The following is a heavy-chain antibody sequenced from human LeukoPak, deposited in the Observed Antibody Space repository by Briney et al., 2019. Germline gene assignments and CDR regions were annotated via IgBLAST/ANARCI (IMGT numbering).Heavy chain of an antibody. J-gene: IGHJ6*02. CDR2: ISAYNGNT. CDR3: ARDLNVLRYFDWLSYYYYYGMDV. CDR1: GYTFTSYG. D-gene: IGHD3-9*01. Sequence: ALVKVSCKASGYTFTSYGISWVRQAPGQGLEWMGWISAYNGNTNYAQKLQGRVTMTTVTSTSTAYMELRSLRSDDTAVYYCARDLNVLRYFDWLSYYYYYGMDVWGQGTTVTVSS. V-gene: IGHV1-18*01.